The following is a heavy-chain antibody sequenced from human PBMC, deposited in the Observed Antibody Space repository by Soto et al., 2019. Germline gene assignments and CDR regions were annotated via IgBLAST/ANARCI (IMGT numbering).Heavy chain of an antibody. CDR2: ISYDGSNK. D-gene: IGHD6-13*01. CDR1: GFTFCSYA. V-gene: IGHV3-30-3*01. Sequence: GGSLRLSCAASGFTFCSYAMHWVRQAPGKGLEWVAVISYDGSNKYYADSVKGRFTISRDNSKNTLYLQMNSLRAEDTAVYYCARVGPAAAGSSYYYYGMDVWGQGTTVTVSS. J-gene: IGHJ6*02. CDR3: ARVGPAAAGSSYYYYGMDV.